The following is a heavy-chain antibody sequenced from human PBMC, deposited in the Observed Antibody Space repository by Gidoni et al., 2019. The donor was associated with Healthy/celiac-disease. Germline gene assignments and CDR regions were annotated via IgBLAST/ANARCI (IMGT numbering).Heavy chain of an antibody. J-gene: IGHJ6*02. CDR1: GFTFRSYS. D-gene: IGHD3-22*01. CDR2: ISSSSSTI. CDR3: ARGPYPSSGYPLYYYGMDV. V-gene: IGHV3-48*02. Sequence: EVQLVESGGGLVQPGGSLRLSCPASGFTFRSYSMHWGRQAPGKGLEWVSYISSSSSTIYYADSVKVRFTISRYNAKNSLYLQMNSLRDEDTAVYYCARGPYPSSGYPLYYYGMDVWGQGTTVTVSS.